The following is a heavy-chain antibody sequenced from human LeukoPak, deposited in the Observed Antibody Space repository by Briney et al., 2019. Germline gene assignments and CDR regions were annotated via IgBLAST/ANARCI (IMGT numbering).Heavy chain of an antibody. J-gene: IGHJ4*02. CDR3: AREFGVVTPFDY. Sequence: GASVKVSCKASGYTFTGYYMHWVRQAPGQGLEWMGWISAYNGNTNYAQKLQGRVTMTTDTSTSTAYMELRSLRSDDTAVYYCAREFGVVTPFDYWGQGTLVTVSS. CDR2: ISAYNGNT. CDR1: GYTFTGYY. D-gene: IGHD3-3*01. V-gene: IGHV1-18*04.